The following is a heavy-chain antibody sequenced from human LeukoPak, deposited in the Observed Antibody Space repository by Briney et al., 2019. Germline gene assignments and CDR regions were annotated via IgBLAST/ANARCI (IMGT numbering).Heavy chain of an antibody. J-gene: IGHJ4*02. CDR3: ARGRYYGSGSYFEA. D-gene: IGHD3-10*01. Sequence: SETLSLTCTVSGGSISSGDYYWSWIRQPPGKGLEWIGYIYYSGSTYYNPSLKSRVTISVDTSKNQFSLKLSSVTAADTAVYYCARGRYYGSGSYFEAWGQGALVTVSS. CDR1: GGSISSGDYY. CDR2: IYYSGST. V-gene: IGHV4-30-4*08.